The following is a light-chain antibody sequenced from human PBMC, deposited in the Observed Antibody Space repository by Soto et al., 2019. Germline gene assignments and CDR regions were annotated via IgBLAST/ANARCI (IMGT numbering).Light chain of an antibody. CDR3: QVWYSSSDHPHYV. Sequence: SYELTQPPSVSVAPGKTARITCGGNNIGSKSVHWYQQKPGQAPVLVIYYDSDRPSGIPERFSGSNSGNTATLTISRVEAGDEADYYCQVWYSSSDHPHYVFGTGTKLTVL. CDR2: YDS. J-gene: IGLJ1*01. V-gene: IGLV3-21*04. CDR1: NIGSKS.